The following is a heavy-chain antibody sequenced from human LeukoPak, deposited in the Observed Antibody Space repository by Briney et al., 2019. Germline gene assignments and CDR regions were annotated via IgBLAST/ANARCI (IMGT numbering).Heavy chain of an antibody. V-gene: IGHV4-34*01. J-gene: IGHJ4*02. D-gene: IGHD1-26*01. CDR2: INHSGST. CDR3: WEGNVRQLPISPKEYYFDY. Sequence: SETLSLTCAVYGGSFSGYYWSWIRQPPGKGLEWIGEINHSGSTNYNPSLKSRVTISVDTSKNQFSLKLSPVTAADPAGYYCWEGNVRQLPISPKEYYFDYWAREPWSPSPQ. CDR1: GGSFSGYY.